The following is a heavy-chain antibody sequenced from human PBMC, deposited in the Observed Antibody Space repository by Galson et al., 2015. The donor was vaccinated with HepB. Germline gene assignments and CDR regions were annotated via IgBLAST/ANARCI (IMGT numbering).Heavy chain of an antibody. D-gene: IGHD5-18*01. V-gene: IGHV1-18*01. CDR2: ISAYNGNT. Sequence: SVKVSCKASGYTFTSYGISWVRQAPGQGLEWMGWISAYNGNTNYAQKLQGRVTMTTDTSTSTAYMELRSLRSDDTAVYYCARDRVMDTAMVLPFDYWGQGTLVTVSS. CDR1: GYTFTSYG. CDR3: ARDRVMDTAMVLPFDY. J-gene: IGHJ4*02.